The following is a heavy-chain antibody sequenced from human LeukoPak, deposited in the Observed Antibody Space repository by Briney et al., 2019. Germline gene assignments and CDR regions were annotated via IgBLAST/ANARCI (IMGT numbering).Heavy chain of an antibody. J-gene: IGHJ2*01. V-gene: IGHV4-59*08. CDR1: GGSTSSDY. CDR2: VYNSGDT. CDR3: ARLKLGEYFDL. D-gene: IGHD3-16*01. Sequence: TASETLSLTCTVSGGSTSSDYWSWIRQSPGKGLEWVGYVYNSGDTGKNPSLKSRVTILLDTSKNQCSLKLTSVSAADTAVYYCARLKLGEYFDLWGRGTLVTASS.